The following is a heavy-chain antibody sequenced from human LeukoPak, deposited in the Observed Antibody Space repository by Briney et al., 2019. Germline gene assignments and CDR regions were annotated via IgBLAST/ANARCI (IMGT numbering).Heavy chain of an antibody. Sequence: GGSLRLSCAASGFTFSSYAMSWVRQAPGKGLEWVSAISGSGGSTYYADSVKGRFTITRDNSKNTLYLQMNSLRAEDTAVYYCAKYSYGSGSSSWFDPWGQGTLVTVSS. CDR3: AKYSYGSGSSSWFDP. J-gene: IGHJ5*02. D-gene: IGHD3-10*01. CDR1: GFTFSSYA. CDR2: ISGSGGST. V-gene: IGHV3-23*01.